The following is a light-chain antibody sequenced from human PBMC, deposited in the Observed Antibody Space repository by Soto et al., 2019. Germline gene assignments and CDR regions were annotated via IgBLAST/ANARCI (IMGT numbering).Light chain of an antibody. CDR2: DAS. V-gene: IGKV3-11*01. Sequence: ELVLTQSPATLSLSPGERATLSCRASQSVSSYLAWYQQKPGQAPRLLIYDASNRATGIPARFSGSGSGTDFTLTISCLEPEDFAVYYCQQRSNWPPFTFGPGTRWIS. J-gene: IGKJ3*01. CDR1: QSVSSY. CDR3: QQRSNWPPFT.